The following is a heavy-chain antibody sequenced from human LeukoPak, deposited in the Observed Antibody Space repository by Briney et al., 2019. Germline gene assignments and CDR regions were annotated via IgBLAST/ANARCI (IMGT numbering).Heavy chain of an antibody. V-gene: IGHV4-39*01. J-gene: IGHJ4*02. D-gene: IGHD3-10*01. Sequence: GSLRLSCAASGFTVSSNYMSWVRQPPGKGLEWIGSMFYSGSTYHNPSLKSRVSISVDTSKNQFSLRLTSVTAADTAVYSCARHRYGERYYFDYWGQGTLVTVSS. CDR3: ARHRYGERYYFDY. CDR1: GFTVSSNY. CDR2: MFYSGST.